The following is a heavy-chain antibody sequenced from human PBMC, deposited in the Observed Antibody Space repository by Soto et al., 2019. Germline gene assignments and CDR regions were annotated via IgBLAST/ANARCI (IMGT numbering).Heavy chain of an antibody. D-gene: IGHD3-16*02. CDR3: ASRYRSLLAI. V-gene: IGHV4-39*07. Sequence: PSETLSLTCSVSSASLSSSTYYWSWIRQPPGRGPEWIGYMYHSGSTYYNPSLKSRVTISIDRSKNQFSLKLSSVTAADTAVYYCASRYRSLLAIWAQRTIVTVSS. CDR2: MYHSGST. J-gene: IGHJ3*02. CDR1: SASLSSSTYY.